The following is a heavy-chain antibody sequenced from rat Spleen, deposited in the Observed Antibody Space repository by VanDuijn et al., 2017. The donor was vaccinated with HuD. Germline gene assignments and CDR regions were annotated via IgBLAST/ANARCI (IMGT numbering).Heavy chain of an antibody. CDR2: INNDGSST. Sequence: EVQLVESDGGLVQPGRSLKLSCAASGFTFSDYYMAWVRQALTKGLEWVATINNDGSSTYYGDSVKGRFTISRDNAKSTLYLQMNSLRSEDTATYYCARPHYYYYVMDAWGQGASVTVSS. V-gene: IGHV5-22*01. J-gene: IGHJ4*01. CDR1: GFTFSDYY. CDR3: ARPHYYYYVMDA. D-gene: IGHD1-1*01.